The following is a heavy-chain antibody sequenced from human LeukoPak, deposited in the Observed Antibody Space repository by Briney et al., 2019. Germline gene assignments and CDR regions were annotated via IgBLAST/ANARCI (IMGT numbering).Heavy chain of an antibody. Sequence: GGSLRLSCAASGFSFSNARMSWVRQAPGKGLEWVSAISGSGGSTYYADSVKGRFTISGDNSKNTLYLQMNSLRTEDTAVYYCAKDPWGMDVWGQGTTVTVSS. CDR2: ISGSGGST. V-gene: IGHV3-23*01. CDR1: GFSFSNAR. CDR3: AKDPWGMDV. J-gene: IGHJ6*02.